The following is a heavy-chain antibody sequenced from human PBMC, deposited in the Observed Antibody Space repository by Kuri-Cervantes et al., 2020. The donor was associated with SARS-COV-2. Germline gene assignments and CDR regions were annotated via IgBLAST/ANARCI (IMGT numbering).Heavy chain of an antibody. J-gene: IGHJ4*02. CDR1: GFTFGDYA. CDR2: VRGKANNYAT. V-gene: IGHV3-73*01. CDR3: TTLIDY. Sequence: GESLKISCTASGFTFGDYAMSWVRQASGKGLEWVGRVRGKANNYATAYAASVKGRFTISRDDSKNMAYLQMNSLKTEDTAVYYCTTLIDYWGQGARGTVSS.